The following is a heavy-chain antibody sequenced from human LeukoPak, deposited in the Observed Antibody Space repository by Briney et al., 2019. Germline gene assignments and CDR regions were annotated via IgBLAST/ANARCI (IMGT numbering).Heavy chain of an antibody. D-gene: IGHD3-22*01. CDR1: GYTFTSYA. CDR3: ARGGRYYYDSSGYYYDADY. V-gene: IGHV1-3*01. CDR2: INAGNGNT. Sequence: ASVKVSCTASGYTFTSYAMHWVRQAPGQRLEWMGWINAGNGNTKYSQKFQGRVTITRDTSASTAYMELSSLRSEDTAVYYCARGGRYYYDSSGYYYDADYWGQGTLVTVSS. J-gene: IGHJ4*02.